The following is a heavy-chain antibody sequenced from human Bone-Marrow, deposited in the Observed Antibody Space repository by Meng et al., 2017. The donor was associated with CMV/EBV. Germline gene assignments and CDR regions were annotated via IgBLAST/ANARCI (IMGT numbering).Heavy chain of an antibody. CDR1: GFTFDDYT. J-gene: IGHJ5*02. D-gene: IGHD3-22*01. CDR2: ISWDGGST. Sequence: GGPLRLSCAASGFTFDDYTMHWVRQAPGKGLEWVSLISWDGGSTYYADSVKGRFTISRDNSKNSLYLQMNSLRTEDYALYYCARSYDSSCWGWSDPWGQGTLVTVSS. CDR3: ARSYDSSCWGWSDP. V-gene: IGHV3-43*01.